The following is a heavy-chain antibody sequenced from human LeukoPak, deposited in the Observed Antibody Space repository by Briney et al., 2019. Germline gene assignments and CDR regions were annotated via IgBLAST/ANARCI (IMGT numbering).Heavy chain of an antibody. J-gene: IGHJ4*02. V-gene: IGHV3-53*01. CDR1: GFTVSSNY. CDR2: IYSGGST. D-gene: IGHD3-22*01. CDR3: AKDMYYDSSGPVFDY. Sequence: PGGSLRLSCAASGFTVSSNYMSWVRQAPGKGLEWVSVIYSGGSTYYADSVKGRFTISRDTSKNTLYLQMNSPRAEDTAVYYCAKDMYYDSSGPVFDYWGQGTLVTVSS.